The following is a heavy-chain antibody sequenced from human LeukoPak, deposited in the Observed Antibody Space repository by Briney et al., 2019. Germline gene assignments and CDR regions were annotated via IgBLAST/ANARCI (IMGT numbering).Heavy chain of an antibody. D-gene: IGHD3-10*01. J-gene: IGHJ4*02. Sequence: GGALRLSCAASGFTFDDYGMSWVRQAPGKGLEWVSGLNWNGDNTGYADSVKGRFTISRDNAKNSLYLQMNSLRAEDTALYYCARDRYYGSGSQKPFDYWGQGTLVTVSS. V-gene: IGHV3-20*04. CDR2: LNWNGDNT. CDR3: ARDRYYGSGSQKPFDY. CDR1: GFTFDDYG.